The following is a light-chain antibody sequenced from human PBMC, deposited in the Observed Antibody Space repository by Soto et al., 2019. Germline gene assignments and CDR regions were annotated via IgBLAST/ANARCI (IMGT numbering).Light chain of an antibody. V-gene: IGLV2-14*01. CDR2: DVS. Sequence: QSALTQPASVSGSPGQSITISCTGTSSDVGGYNYVTWYQHHPGKAPKLMIYDVSNRPSGVSNRFSGSKSGNTASLTISGLQADEEADYYCSSYTTSSPRVFGTGTKLTVL. CDR3: SSYTTSSPRV. CDR1: SSDVGGYNY. J-gene: IGLJ1*01.